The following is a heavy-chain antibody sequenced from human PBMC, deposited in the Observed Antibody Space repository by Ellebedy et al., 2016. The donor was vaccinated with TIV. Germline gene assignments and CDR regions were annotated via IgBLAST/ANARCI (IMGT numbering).Heavy chain of an antibody. CDR2: ISNRDRT. D-gene: IGHD1-14*01. J-gene: IGHJ6*03. V-gene: IGHV4-39*01. CDR3: TTFNQYYTYLGV. CDR1: GDSISSSSDY. Sequence: SETLSLTCTVSGDSISSSSDYWVWIRQPPGKGLEWIGTISNRDRTDYNPSLTSRVFILVDASKNQFFLKFTSVTAADTAVYYCTTFNQYYTYLGVWGKGTTVTVSS.